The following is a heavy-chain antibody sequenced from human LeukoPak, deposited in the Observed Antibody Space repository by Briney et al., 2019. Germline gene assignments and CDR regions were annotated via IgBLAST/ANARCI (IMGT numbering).Heavy chain of an antibody. CDR1: GGSINNCY. Sequence: NPSETLSLTCTVSGGSINNCYWTWIRQAPGKGLEWIGYISDIGRTNYNPSLKSRVTISVDTSKNQFSLKLTSVTAADAAVYYCARNQLGSGWHSSAYWGQGTLVTVS. V-gene: IGHV4-59*01. D-gene: IGHD6-19*01. CDR2: ISDIGRT. CDR3: ARNQLGSGWHSSAY. J-gene: IGHJ4*02.